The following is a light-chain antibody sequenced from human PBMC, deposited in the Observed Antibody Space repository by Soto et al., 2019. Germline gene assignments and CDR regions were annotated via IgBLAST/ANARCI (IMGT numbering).Light chain of an antibody. V-gene: IGKV1-5*03. CDR3: HQYSASHT. CDR1: ESISSW. Sequence: DIQMTQSPSTLSASVGDRIIITCWASESISSWLAWYQQKPGKSPKLLIYKASTLESGVPSRSSASGSGTEFTLTISSLQPDDSATYFCHQYSASHTFGGGTKVEIK. J-gene: IGKJ4*01. CDR2: KAS.